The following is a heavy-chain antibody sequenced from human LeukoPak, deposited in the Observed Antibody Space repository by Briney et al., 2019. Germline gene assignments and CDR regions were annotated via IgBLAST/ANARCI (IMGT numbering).Heavy chain of an antibody. CDR2: ISASGGST. CDR3: AKIQGASSSGYYGAFDI. J-gene: IGHJ3*02. V-gene: IGHV3-23*01. D-gene: IGHD3-22*01. Sequence: GGSLRLSCAASGLSFSTYAMGWVRQAPGKGLEWVSGISASGGSTYYADSVKGRFTISRDNSKSTLHLQMNSLRAEDTAVYYCAKIQGASSSGYYGAFDIWGQGTMVTVSS. CDR1: GLSFSTYA.